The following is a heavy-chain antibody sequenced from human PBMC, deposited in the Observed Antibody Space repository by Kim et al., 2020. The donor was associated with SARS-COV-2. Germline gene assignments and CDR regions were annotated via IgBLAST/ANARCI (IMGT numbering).Heavy chain of an antibody. V-gene: IGHV1-2*02. Sequence: ASVKVSCKASGYTFTGYYMHWVRQAPGQGLEWMGWINPNSGGTNYAQKFQGRVTMTRDTSISTAYMELSRLRSDDTAVYYCAREPLAVAGSMSSYYYYGMDVWGQGTTVTVSS. D-gene: IGHD6-19*01. CDR1: GYTFTGYY. CDR2: INPNSGGT. CDR3: AREPLAVAGSMSSYYYYGMDV. J-gene: IGHJ6*02.